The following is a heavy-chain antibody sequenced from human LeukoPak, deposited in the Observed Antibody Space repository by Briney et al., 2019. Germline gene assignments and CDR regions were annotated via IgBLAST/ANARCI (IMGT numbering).Heavy chain of an antibody. Sequence: GGSLRLSCPASGFTFSNYAMTWVRQAPGKGLEWVSGILASGETTYYADSVKGRFTISRDNSKNTLYLQMNSLRAEDTAIYYCAKDYYYSSGPYSWVFDYWGRGTVVTVSS. V-gene: IGHV3-23*01. CDR2: ILASGETT. CDR3: AKDYYYSSGPYSWVFDY. J-gene: IGHJ4*02. D-gene: IGHD3-22*01. CDR1: GFTFSNYA.